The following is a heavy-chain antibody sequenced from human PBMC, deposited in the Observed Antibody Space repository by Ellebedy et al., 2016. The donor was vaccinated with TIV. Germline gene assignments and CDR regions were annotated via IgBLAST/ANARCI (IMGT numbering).Heavy chain of an antibody. J-gene: IGHJ4*02. Sequence: PGGSLRLSCAPSGFTFDDHAMHWVRQVPGKGLEWVSGIYWNGNTGYADSVKGRFTISRDNAKNSLYLQMNSLRAEDTAVYYCARNGYEDVWGSYHHDYWGQGALVTVSS. CDR2: IYWNGNT. CDR1: GFTFDDHA. CDR3: ARNGYEDVWGSYHHDY. D-gene: IGHD3-16*02. V-gene: IGHV3-9*01.